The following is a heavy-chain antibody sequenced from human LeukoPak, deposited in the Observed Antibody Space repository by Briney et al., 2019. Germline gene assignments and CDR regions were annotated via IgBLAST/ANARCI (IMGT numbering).Heavy chain of an antibody. J-gene: IGHJ3*02. Sequence: SETLSLTCTVSGDSINSYYWNWIRQPAGKGLEWIGRIYTNRNTNYNPSLKSRVTMSIDMSRNQFSLTLTSLTAADTAVYYCASVKTYGSDAYDMWGQGTTVTVSS. V-gene: IGHV4-4*07. CDR3: ASVKTYGSDAYDM. CDR1: GDSINSYY. D-gene: IGHD3-10*01. CDR2: IYTNRNT.